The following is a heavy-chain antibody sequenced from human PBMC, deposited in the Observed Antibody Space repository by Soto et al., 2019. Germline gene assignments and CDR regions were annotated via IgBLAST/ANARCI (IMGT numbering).Heavy chain of an antibody. D-gene: IGHD1-26*01. CDR2: IIPILGIA. Sequence: QVQLVQSWAEVKKPGSSVKVSCKASGGTFSSYTISWVRQAPGQGLEWMGRIIPILGIANYAQKFQGRVTITAVKSTSTAYMELRSLRSEDTAVYYCARQGGHSRWEPPTQDAFDIWGQGTMVTVSS. CDR1: GGTFSSYT. V-gene: IGHV1-69*02. J-gene: IGHJ3*02. CDR3: ARQGGHSRWEPPTQDAFDI.